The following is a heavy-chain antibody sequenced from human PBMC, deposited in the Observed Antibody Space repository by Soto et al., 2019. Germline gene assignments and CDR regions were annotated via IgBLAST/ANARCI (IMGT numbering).Heavy chain of an antibody. Sequence: GGSLRLSCAASGFTFDDYAMHWVRQAPGKGLEWVSGISWNSKSAGYADSVKGRFTISRDNAKNSLYLQMNSLRAEDTALYYCAKDSYYGSGSYYGYYFDYWGQGTLVTVSS. CDR1: GFTFDDYA. CDR2: ISWNSKSA. CDR3: AKDSYYGSGSYYGYYFDY. J-gene: IGHJ4*02. V-gene: IGHV3-9*01. D-gene: IGHD3-10*01.